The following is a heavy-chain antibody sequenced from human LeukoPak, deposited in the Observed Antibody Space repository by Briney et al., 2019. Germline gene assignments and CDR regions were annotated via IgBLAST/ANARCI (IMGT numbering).Heavy chain of an antibody. J-gene: IGHJ4*02. D-gene: IGHD6-19*01. Sequence: PGGSLRLSCAASGFTFSSYAMSWVRQAPGKGLEWVLAISGSGGSTYYADSVKGRFTISRDNSKNTLYLQMNSLRAEDTAVYYCAKDLIGSSGWPSIFDYWGQGTLVTVSS. CDR1: GFTFSSYA. V-gene: IGHV3-23*01. CDR3: AKDLIGSSGWPSIFDY. CDR2: ISGSGGST.